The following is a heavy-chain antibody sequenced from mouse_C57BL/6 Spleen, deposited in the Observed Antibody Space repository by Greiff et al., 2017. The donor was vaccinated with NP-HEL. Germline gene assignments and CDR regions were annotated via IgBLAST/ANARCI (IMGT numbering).Heavy chain of an antibody. Sequence: VQLQQSGPELVKPGASVKMSCKASGYTFTDYNMHWVKQSHGKSLEWIGYINPNNGGTSYNQKFKGKATLTVNKSSSTAYMELRSLTSEDSAVYYCATPLYYYGSSDWYFDVWGTGTTVTVSS. CDR2: INPNNGGT. CDR3: ATPLYYYGSSDWYFDV. J-gene: IGHJ1*03. V-gene: IGHV1-22*01. D-gene: IGHD1-1*01. CDR1: GYTFTDYN.